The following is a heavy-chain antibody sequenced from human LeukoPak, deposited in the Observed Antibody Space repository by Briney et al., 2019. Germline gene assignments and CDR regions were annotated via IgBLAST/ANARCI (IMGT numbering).Heavy chain of an antibody. V-gene: IGHV1-69*04. CDR3: AKVPSTLTRYFFDQ. Sequence: SVRVSCKTSVYTFSTYAITWVRQAPGQGREWMGRIIPILGLADYAQQFQGRVTITADKSTSTVYMELSSLRSEDTAVYYCAKVPSTLTRYFFDQWGQGTLVTVSS. J-gene: IGHJ4*02. D-gene: IGHD5/OR15-5a*01. CDR2: IIPILGLA. CDR1: VYTFSTYA.